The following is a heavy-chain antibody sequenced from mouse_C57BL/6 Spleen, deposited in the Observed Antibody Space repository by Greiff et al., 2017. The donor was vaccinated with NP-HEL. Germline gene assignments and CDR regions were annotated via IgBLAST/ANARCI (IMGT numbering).Heavy chain of an antibody. Sequence: EVQGVESGGGLVKPGGSLKLSCAASGFTFSSYAMSWVRQTPDTRLEWVATISAGGSYTYYPDNVKGRFSISRDNTKNHLYRQMSHLKSEDTAMYYCAIPGSSYFDDWGQGTTLTVSS. CDR2: ISAGGSYT. D-gene: IGHD1-1*01. J-gene: IGHJ2*01. V-gene: IGHV5-4*01. CDR3: AIPGSSYFDD. CDR1: GFTFSSYA.